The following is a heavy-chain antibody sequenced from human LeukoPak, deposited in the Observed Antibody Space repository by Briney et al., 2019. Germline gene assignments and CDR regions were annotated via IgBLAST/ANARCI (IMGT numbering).Heavy chain of an antibody. V-gene: IGHV4-4*07. Sequence: SETLSLTCTVSGGSISSYYWSWIRQPAGKGLEWIGRIYTSGSTNYNPSLKSRVTMSVDTSKNQFSLKLSSVTAADTAVYYCARSQDFLEWPYYMDVWGKGTTVTVSS. D-gene: IGHD3-3*01. CDR1: GGSISSYY. CDR2: IYTSGST. J-gene: IGHJ6*03. CDR3: ARSQDFLEWPYYMDV.